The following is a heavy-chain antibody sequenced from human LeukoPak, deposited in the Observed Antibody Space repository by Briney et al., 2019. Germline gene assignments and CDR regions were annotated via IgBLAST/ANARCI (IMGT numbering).Heavy chain of an antibody. CDR3: AKDRGSAWYHD. Sequence: PGGSLRLSCAVSGFSVSGYWMTWVRQAPGKGLEWVFVISGSGGNTYSADSVRGRFTVSRDNSKNTVYLHMKSLRVEDTATYYCAKDRGSAWYHDWGQGTLVIVSS. V-gene: IGHV3-23*01. CDR1: GFSVSGYW. CDR2: ISGSGGNT. D-gene: IGHD6-19*01. J-gene: IGHJ4*02.